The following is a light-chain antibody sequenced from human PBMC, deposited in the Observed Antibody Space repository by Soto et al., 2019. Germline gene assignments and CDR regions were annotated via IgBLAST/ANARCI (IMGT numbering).Light chain of an antibody. CDR3: QQNNSFSWT. V-gene: IGKV1-12*01. J-gene: IGKJ1*01. Sequence: DIQMTQSPSSVSASVGDRVTITCRASQGISSWLAWYQQKPGKAAKLLIYAASSLQSGDPSRFSGSGCGQHFTLTISNLQPEAFATYYSQQNNSFSWTFGQGTKVEIK. CDR1: QGISSW. CDR2: AAS.